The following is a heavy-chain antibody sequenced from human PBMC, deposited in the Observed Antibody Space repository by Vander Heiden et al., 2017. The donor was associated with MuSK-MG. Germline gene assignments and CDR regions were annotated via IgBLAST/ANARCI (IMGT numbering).Heavy chain of an antibody. D-gene: IGHD4-17*01. J-gene: IGHJ3*01. CDR1: GFPFDDYA. Sequence: EVQLVESGGGVVQPGRSLSLSCAVSGFPFDDYAMHWVRQAPGKGLEWVAGISWNSGKTDYGDSVTGRFTISRDNAKKSLYLQMNSLTAEDTALYYCAKDMSDHYGDYHDAFDLWGQGTLVTVSS. CDR2: ISWNSGKT. CDR3: AKDMSDHYGDYHDAFDL. V-gene: IGHV3-9*01.